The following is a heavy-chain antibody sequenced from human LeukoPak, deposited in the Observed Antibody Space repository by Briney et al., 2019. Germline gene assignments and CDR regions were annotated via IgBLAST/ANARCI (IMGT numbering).Heavy chain of an antibody. D-gene: IGHD1-26*01. CDR1: GGSISSGDYY. CDR2: IYYSGGT. Sequence: SETLSLTCTVSGGSISSGDYYWSWIRQPPGKGLEWIGYIYYSGGTYYYPSLKSRVTISVDTSKNQFSLKLISVTAADTAVYYCARDRSQWELLLDYWGQGTLVTVSS. CDR3: ARDRSQWELLLDY. J-gene: IGHJ4*02. V-gene: IGHV4-30-4*08.